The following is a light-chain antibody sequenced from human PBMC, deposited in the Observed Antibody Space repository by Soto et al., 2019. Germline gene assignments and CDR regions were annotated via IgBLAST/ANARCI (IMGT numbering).Light chain of an antibody. CDR3: LLYYGGAWV. J-gene: IGLJ3*02. CDR2: DTS. V-gene: IGLV7-43*01. Sequence: QAVVTQEPSLTVSPGGTVTLTCTSSTGAVTSGYSPNWFQQKPGQAPRTLIYDTSNKHSWTPARFSGSLLGGKAALTLSGVQPEDEAEYYCLLYYGGAWVFGGGTKLTVL. CDR1: TGAVTSGYS.